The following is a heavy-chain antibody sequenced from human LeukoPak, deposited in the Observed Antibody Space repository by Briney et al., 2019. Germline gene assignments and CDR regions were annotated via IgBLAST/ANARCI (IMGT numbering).Heavy chain of an antibody. CDR2: MNPHSGET. Sequence: ASLKVSCKTSGYRFTAYPLHWVRQAPGQGLEWLGWMNPHSGETNNAQKFQGRVTMTRDTSISVAYMELSSLRSDDMAVYFCARGMDAEAFQNWGQGTLVIVSS. D-gene: IGHD2-2*03. V-gene: IGHV1-2*02. CDR3: ARGMDAEAFQN. CDR1: GYRFTAYP. J-gene: IGHJ1*01.